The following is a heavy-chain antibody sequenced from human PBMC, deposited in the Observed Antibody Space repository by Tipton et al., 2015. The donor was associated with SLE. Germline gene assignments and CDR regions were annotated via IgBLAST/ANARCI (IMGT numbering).Heavy chain of an antibody. D-gene: IGHD6-19*01. V-gene: IGHV4-39*01. CDR2: IYHSGNT. CDR1: GGSISSSSCY. Sequence: LRLSCTVSGGSISSSSCYWGWIRQPPGKGLEHIGSIYHSGNTYYNPSFESRVTMPVDTSKNQFFLKLTSVTAADTAVYFCARRPQWLLPVDYWGQGSAVTVSS. J-gene: IGHJ4*02. CDR3: ARRPQWLLPVDY.